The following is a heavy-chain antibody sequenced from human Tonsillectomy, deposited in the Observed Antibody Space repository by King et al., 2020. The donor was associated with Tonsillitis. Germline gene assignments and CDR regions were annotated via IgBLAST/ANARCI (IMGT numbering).Heavy chain of an antibody. V-gene: IGHV3-20*04. CDR3: ARDSMRVVGDYYYYYGMDV. Sequence: VQLVESGGGVVRPGGSLRLTCGASGFIFGDYGMSWVRQAPGKGLEWVSGINWNGGSRGYADSVKGRFTISRDNAKNSLYLQMNSLRAEDTALYYCARDSMRVVGDYYYYYGMDVWGQGTTVTVSS. CDR1: GFIFGDYG. J-gene: IGHJ6*02. CDR2: INWNGGSR. D-gene: IGHD3-22*01.